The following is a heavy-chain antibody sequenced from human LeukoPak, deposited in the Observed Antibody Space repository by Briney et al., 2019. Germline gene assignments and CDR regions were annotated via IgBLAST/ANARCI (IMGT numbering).Heavy chain of an antibody. J-gene: IGHJ4*02. V-gene: IGHV3-30*18. D-gene: IGHD3-9*01. Sequence: GGSLRLSCAASGFTFSSYGMHWVRQAPGKGLEWVAVISYDGSSKYYADSVKGRFTISRDNSKNTLYLQMNSLRAEDTAVYYCAKGYDDILTGYSGGFDYWGQGTLVTVSS. CDR2: ISYDGSSK. CDR1: GFTFSSYG. CDR3: AKGYDDILTGYSGGFDY.